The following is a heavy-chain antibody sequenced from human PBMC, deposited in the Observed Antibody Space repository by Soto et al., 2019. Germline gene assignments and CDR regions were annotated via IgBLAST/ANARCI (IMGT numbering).Heavy chain of an antibody. J-gene: IGHJ4*02. CDR3: ARDYDSSGYPRYYFDY. CDR1: GFTFSSYG. V-gene: IGHV3-33*01. Sequence: QVQLVESGGGVVQPGRSLRLSCAASGFTFSSYGMHWVRQAPGKGLEWVAVIWYDGSNEYYADSVKGRFTMSRDNSKNTMYLQMNSLRAEVSAVYYCARDYDSSGYPRYYFDYWGQGTLVTVSS. CDR2: IWYDGSNE. D-gene: IGHD3-22*01.